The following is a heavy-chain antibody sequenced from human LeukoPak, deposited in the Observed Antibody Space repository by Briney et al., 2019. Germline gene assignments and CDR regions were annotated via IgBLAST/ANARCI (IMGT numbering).Heavy chain of an antibody. Sequence: NTSGTLSLTCTVSGGSISSGGYYWSWIRQHPGKGLEWIGYIYYSGSTYYNPSLKSRVTISVDTSKNQFSLKLSSVTAADTAVYYCARDSTNYDILTGYYYYYGMDVWGQGTTVTVSS. CDR3: ARDSTNYDILTGYYYYYGMDV. V-gene: IGHV4-31*03. J-gene: IGHJ6*02. D-gene: IGHD3-9*01. CDR1: GGSISSGGYY. CDR2: IYYSGST.